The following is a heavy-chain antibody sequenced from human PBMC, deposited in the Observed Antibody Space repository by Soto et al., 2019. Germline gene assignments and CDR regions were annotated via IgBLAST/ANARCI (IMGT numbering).Heavy chain of an antibody. D-gene: IGHD6-13*01. CDR1: GYTFTSYG. J-gene: IGHJ4*02. V-gene: IGHV1-18*01. CDR2: ISAYNGNT. CDR3: PRTQSGGIPIAAAIY. Sequence: QVQLVQSGAEVKKPGASVKVSCKASGYTFTSYGISWVRQAPGQGLEWMGWISAYNGNTNYAQKLQGRVTMTTDTSTITAYMEQRSLRSDDTAVYYYPRTQSGGIPIAAAIYWGQGTLLTVSS.